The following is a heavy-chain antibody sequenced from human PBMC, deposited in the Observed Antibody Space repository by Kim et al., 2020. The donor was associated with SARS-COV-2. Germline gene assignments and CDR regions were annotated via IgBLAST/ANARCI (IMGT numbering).Heavy chain of an antibody. V-gene: IGHV3-30*18. J-gene: IGHJ4*02. CDR2: ISYDGSNK. CDR1: GFTFSSYG. D-gene: IGHD3-10*01. Sequence: GGSLRLSCAASGFTFSSYGMHWVRQAPGKGLEWVAVISYDGSNKYYADSVKGRFTISRDNSKNTLYLQMNSLRAEDTAVYYCAKDRTALYYGSGSFLDYWGQGTLVTVSS. CDR3: AKDRTALYYGSGSFLDY.